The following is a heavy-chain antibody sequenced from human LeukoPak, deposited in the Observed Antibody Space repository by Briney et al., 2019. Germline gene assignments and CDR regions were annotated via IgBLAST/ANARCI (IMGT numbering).Heavy chain of an antibody. CDR1: GGSISRYY. J-gene: IGHJ6*03. CDR3: ARERGRSYGSVPYYYFYMDV. V-gene: IGHV4-59*01. Sequence: SETLSLTCTVSGGSISRYYWSWIRQPPGKGLAWIGYIYYSGSTKYNPSLKSRVTISVDTSKNQFSLKLSSVTAADTAVYYCARERGRSYGSVPYYYFYMDVWGKGTTVTVSS. CDR2: IYYSGST. D-gene: IGHD5-18*01.